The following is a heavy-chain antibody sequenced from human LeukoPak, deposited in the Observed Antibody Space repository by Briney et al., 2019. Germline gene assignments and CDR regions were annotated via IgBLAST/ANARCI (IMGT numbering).Heavy chain of an antibody. CDR1: GGSISSSSYY. CDR2: IYYSGST. J-gene: IGHJ6*03. V-gene: IGHV4-39*01. Sequence: PSETLSLTCTVSGGSISSSSYYWGWLRQPPGKGLEWIGSIYYSGSTYYNPSLKSRVTISVDTSKNQFSLKLSSVTAADTAVYYCARQASYCSSTSCYEVPIYYYYYMDVWGKGTTVSVSS. D-gene: IGHD2-2*01. CDR3: ARQASYCSSTSCYEVPIYYYYYMDV.